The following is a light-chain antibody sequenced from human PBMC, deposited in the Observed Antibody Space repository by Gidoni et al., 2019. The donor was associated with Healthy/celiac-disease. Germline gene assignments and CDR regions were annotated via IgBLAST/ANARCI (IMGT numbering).Light chain of an antibody. J-gene: IGKJ1*01. CDR3: QQYNSYSGT. Sequence: DIQMTQSPSTLSASVGDRVTITCRASQSISSWLAWYQQKPGKAPKLRIYDVSSLESGVPSRFSGSGSWTEFTLTISSLQPDDFATYYCQQYNSYSGTFGQGTKVEIK. CDR2: DVS. CDR1: QSISSW. V-gene: IGKV1-5*01.